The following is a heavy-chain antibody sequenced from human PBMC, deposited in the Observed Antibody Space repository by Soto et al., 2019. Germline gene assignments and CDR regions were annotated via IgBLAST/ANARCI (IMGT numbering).Heavy chain of an antibody. CDR2: IEWDDNK. Sequence: PTLVNPTQTLTLTCTFSGFSLSTSGMCVSWIRQPPGAALEWLALIEWDDNKYYNTSLKTRLTISKDTSKNQVVLTMTNMYPVDTASYFCARIHYYYGPNGYHAPFDYWGQGTMVTVSS. D-gene: IGHD3-10*01. CDR3: ARIHYYYGPNGYHAPFDY. CDR1: GFSLSTSGMC. J-gene: IGHJ4*02. V-gene: IGHV2-70*01.